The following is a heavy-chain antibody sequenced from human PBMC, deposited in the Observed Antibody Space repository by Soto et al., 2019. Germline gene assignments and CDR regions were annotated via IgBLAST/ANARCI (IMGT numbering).Heavy chain of an antibody. D-gene: IGHD1-1*01. J-gene: IGHJ4*02. CDR1: GFTFSDFY. Sequence: QVQLVESGGGLVKPGGSLRLSCAASGFTFSDFYMSWIRQAPGKGLEWISYISSGSTNIFYADSVKGRFTVSRDNAKNSVYLQMDSLRAEDTVVYYCARERNAAGADYWGQGTLVTVSS. CDR3: ARERNAAGADY. CDR2: ISSGSTNI. V-gene: IGHV3-11*01.